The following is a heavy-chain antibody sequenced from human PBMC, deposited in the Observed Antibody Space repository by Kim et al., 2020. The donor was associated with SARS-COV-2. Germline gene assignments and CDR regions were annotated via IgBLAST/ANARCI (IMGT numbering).Heavy chain of an antibody. D-gene: IGHD3-10*01. J-gene: IGHJ3*01. CDR3: AKSQASYFNDALDV. V-gene: IGHV3-23*01. CDR1: GFTFSNYL. Sequence: GGSLRLSCSASGFTFSNYLLNWVRQAPGKGLEWVSAIKGGGGNTFYADSVKGRFTISRENPKNTLYLQMNSLRAEDTAIYYCAKSQASYFNDALDVWGRGTMVTVSS. CDR2: IKGGGGNT.